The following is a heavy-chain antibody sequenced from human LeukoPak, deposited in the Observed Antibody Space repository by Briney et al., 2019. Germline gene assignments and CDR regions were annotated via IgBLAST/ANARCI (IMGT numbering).Heavy chain of an antibody. Sequence: GASVKVSCKASGYTFTGYYMHWVRQAPGQGLEWMGWINPNSGGTNYAQKLQGRVTMTRDTSISTAYMELSRLRSDDTAVYYCARDRYCSSTSCYTREYYYYGMDVWGQGTTVTVSS. J-gene: IGHJ6*02. CDR3: ARDRYCSSTSCYTREYYYYGMDV. V-gene: IGHV1-2*02. D-gene: IGHD2-2*02. CDR1: GYTFTGYY. CDR2: INPNSGGT.